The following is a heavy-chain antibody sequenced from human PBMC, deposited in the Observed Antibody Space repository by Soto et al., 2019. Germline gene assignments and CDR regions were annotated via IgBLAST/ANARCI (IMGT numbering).Heavy chain of an antibody. D-gene: IGHD3-10*01. CDR2: IYYSGST. V-gene: IGHV4-59*01. J-gene: IGHJ4*02. CDR3: ARDRWGEDGSGSYSLDY. CDR1: GGSISSYY. Sequence: SETLSLTCTVSGGSISSYYWSWIRQPPGKGLEWIGYIYYSGSTNYNPSLKSRVTISVDTSKNQFSLKLSSVTAAHTAVYYCARDRWGEDGSGSYSLDYWGQGTLVTVS.